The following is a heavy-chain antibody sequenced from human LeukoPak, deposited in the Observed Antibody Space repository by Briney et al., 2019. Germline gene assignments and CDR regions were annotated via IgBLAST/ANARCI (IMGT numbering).Heavy chain of an antibody. V-gene: IGHV3-7*01. D-gene: IGHD1/OR15-1a*01. CDR1: GFTFRDYW. CDR2: IKEDGSQI. Sequence: GGSLRLSCVASGFTFRDYWMTWVRQAPGKGQEWVANIKEDGSQINHVDSVKGRFTISRDNAKNSLYLQMNSLRVEDTAVYYCAKHKIAWRTFDCWGQGTLVTVSS. CDR3: AKHKIAWRTFDC. J-gene: IGHJ4*02.